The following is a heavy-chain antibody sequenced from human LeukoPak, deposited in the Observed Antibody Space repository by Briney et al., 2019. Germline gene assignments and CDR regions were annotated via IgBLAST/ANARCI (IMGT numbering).Heavy chain of an antibody. Sequence: GGSLRLSCAASGFTFSSYWMHWVRQAPGKGLVWVSRVNSDGSMTFYADSVKGRFTISRDNAKNTVHLQINSLGAEDTAVYYCARNGAYCSGGSCHDAVFDIWGQGTMVTVFS. D-gene: IGHD2-15*01. J-gene: IGHJ3*02. CDR3: ARNGAYCSGGSCHDAVFDI. CDR2: VNSDGSMT. CDR1: GFTFSSYW. V-gene: IGHV3-74*01.